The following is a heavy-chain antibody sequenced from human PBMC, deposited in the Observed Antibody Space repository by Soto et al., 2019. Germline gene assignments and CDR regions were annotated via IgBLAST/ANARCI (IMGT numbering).Heavy chain of an antibody. V-gene: IGHV3-33*01. D-gene: IGHD3-3*01. CDR3: AREGPKYHDFWSDTPRPFDY. CDR1: GFTFSSYG. Sequence: SLRLSCAASGFTFSSYGMHWVRQAPGKGLEWVAVIWYDGSNKYYADSVKGRFTISRDNSKNTLYLQMNSLRAEDTAVYYCAREGPKYHDFWSDTPRPFDYWGQGTLVTVSS. CDR2: IWYDGSNK. J-gene: IGHJ4*02.